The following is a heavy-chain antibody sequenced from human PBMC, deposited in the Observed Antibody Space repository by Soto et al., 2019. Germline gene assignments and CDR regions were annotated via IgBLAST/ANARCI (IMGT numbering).Heavy chain of an antibody. D-gene: IGHD1-26*01. Sequence: SVKVSCKASGGTFRSYAISWLRQAPGQGLEWMGGIIPIFGTANYAQKFQGRVTITADESTSTAYMELSSLRSEDTAVYYCARDRGRGWELLYFDYWGQGPLITVS. CDR3: ARDRGRGWELLYFDY. CDR2: IIPIFGTA. CDR1: GGTFRSYA. J-gene: IGHJ4*02. V-gene: IGHV1-69*13.